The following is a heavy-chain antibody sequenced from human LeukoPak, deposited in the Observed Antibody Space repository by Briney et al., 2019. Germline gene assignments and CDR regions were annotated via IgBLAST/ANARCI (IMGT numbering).Heavy chain of an antibody. CDR2: IYSGGST. J-gene: IGHJ4*02. D-gene: IGHD3-22*01. V-gene: IGHV3-53*01. CDR1: GFTFSTYA. Sequence: AGGSLRLSCGASGFTFSTYAMTWVRQAPGKGLEWVSVIYSGGSTYYADSVKGRFTISRDNSKNTLYLQMNSLRAGDTAVYYCASPTYYYDSSGYLPLGYWGQGTLVTVSS. CDR3: ASPTYYYDSSGYLPLGY.